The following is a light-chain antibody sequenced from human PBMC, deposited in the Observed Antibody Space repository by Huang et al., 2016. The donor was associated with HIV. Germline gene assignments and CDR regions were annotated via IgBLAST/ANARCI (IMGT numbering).Light chain of an antibody. V-gene: IGKV1-27*01. CDR1: QDIKNY. J-gene: IGKJ1*01. Sequence: DIQMTQYPSSLSASVGDRVTITCRASQDIKNYLAWYQQKAGQVPKLLIYAASSLQSGVPSRFSGSGSGTDFTLSIISVQPEDVAIYYCQKYDSVPRTFGQGTKVDIK. CDR3: QKYDSVPRT. CDR2: AAS.